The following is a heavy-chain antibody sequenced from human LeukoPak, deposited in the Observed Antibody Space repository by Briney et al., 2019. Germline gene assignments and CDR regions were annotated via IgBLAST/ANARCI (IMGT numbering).Heavy chain of an antibody. V-gene: IGHV3-23*01. CDR3: AKEISMVRGVIKRGSDY. J-gene: IGHJ4*02. CDR2: ISGSGGNT. CDR1: GRNFSSYA. Sequence: GGSLRLSCAASGRNFSSYAMTWARRAPEEGLEWVSAISGSGGNTYYADSGKGLFTISRDNSKNTLYLQINSLRAEDTAVYYCAKEISMVRGVIKRGSDYWGQGTQATVSS. D-gene: IGHD3-10*01.